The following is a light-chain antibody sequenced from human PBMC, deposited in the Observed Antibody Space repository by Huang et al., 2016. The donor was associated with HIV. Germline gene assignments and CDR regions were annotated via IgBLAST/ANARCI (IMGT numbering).Light chain of an antibody. J-gene: IGKJ3*01. CDR1: QSVLYSSNNKNY. V-gene: IGKV4-1*01. CDR2: WAS. Sequence: DIVMTQSPDSLAVPLGERATINCKSSQSVLYSSNNKNYLAWYQQKPGQPPKLLIYWASTREFGVPDRFSGSGSGTDFTLTISSLQAEDVAVYYCQQYYNTPFTFGPGTKVDIK. CDR3: QQYYNTPFT.